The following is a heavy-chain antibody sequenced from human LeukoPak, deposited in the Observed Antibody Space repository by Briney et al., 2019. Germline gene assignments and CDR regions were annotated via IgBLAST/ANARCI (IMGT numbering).Heavy chain of an antibody. CDR2: IRQNGSVK. CDR3: ASSHDSSGND. D-gene: IGHD3-22*01. Sequence: GGSLRLSCAASGFNFGTYWMSWVRQAPGKGLEWLANIRQNGSVKFYVDSVKGRFTISRDNAKSSLYLQMNSLRVEDTAVYYCASSHDSSGNDWGQGTLVTVSS. CDR1: GFNFGTYW. J-gene: IGHJ4*02. V-gene: IGHV3-7*01.